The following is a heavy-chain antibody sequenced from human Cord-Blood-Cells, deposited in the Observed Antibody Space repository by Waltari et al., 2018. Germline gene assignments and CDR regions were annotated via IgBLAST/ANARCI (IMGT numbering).Heavy chain of an antibody. Sequence: GTFSSYAISWVRQAPGQGLEWMGGIIPIFGTANYAQKFQGRVTITADESTSTAYMELSSLRSEDTAVYYCARDVVTHDAFDIWGQGTMVTVSS. CDR2: IIPIFGTA. CDR3: ARDVVTHDAFDI. V-gene: IGHV1-69*01. CDR1: GTFSSYA. D-gene: IGHD4-4*01. J-gene: IGHJ3*02.